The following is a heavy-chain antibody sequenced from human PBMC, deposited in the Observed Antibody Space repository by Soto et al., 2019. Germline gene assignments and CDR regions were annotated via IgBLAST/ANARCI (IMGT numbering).Heavy chain of an antibody. CDR1: GFTFSSYG. CDR2: ISYDGSNK. CDR3: AKDSTYRGYSSSWSRGGDYFDY. D-gene: IGHD6-13*01. V-gene: IGHV3-30*18. J-gene: IGHJ4*02. Sequence: GGSLRLSCAASGFTFSSYGMHWVRQAPGKGLEWVAVISYDGSNKYYADSVKGRFTISRDNSKNTLYLQMNSLRAEDTAVYYCAKDSTYRGYSSSWSRGGDYFDYWGQGTLVTVSS.